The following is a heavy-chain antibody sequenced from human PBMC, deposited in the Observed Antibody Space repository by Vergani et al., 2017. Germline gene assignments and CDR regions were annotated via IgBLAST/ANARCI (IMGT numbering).Heavy chain of an antibody. V-gene: IGHV1-69*01. Sequence: QVQLVQSGAEVKKPGSSVKVSCKASGGTFSSYAISWVRQAPGQGFEWMGGIIPIFGTANYAQKFQGSVTITADESTSTAYMELSSLRSEDTAVYYCARDVGIAVGFDPWGQGTLGTVSS. J-gene: IGHJ5*02. CDR3: ARDVGIAVGFDP. D-gene: IGHD6-19*01. CDR2: IIPIFGTA. CDR1: GGTFSSYA.